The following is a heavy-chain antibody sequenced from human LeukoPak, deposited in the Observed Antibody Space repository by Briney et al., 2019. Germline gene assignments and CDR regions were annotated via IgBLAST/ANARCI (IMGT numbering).Heavy chain of an antibody. CDR2: IYYSGST. J-gene: IGHJ6*02. CDR1: GGSISSISSNNYH. V-gene: IGHV4-39*02. Sequence: PSETLSLTCIVSGGSISSISSNNYHWGWIRQPPGKGLEWIGSIYYSGSTYYNPSLKSRVTISVDTSKNQFSLKLSSVTAANTALYYCAREMGVVTAHGIDVWGQGTTVTVSS. CDR3: AREMGVVTAHGIDV. D-gene: IGHD4-23*01.